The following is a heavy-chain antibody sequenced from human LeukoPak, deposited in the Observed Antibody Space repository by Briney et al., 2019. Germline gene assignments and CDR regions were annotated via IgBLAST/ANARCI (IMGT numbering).Heavy chain of an antibody. CDR2: ISSSSSYI. V-gene: IGHV3-21*01. CDR1: GFTFSSYS. Sequence: GGSLRLSCAASGFTFSSYSMNWVRQAPGKGLEWVSSISSSSSYIYYADSVKGRFTISRDNAKNSLYLQMNSLRAEDTAVYYCARDGVVTGRAFDIWGQGTMVTVSS. J-gene: IGHJ3*02. CDR3: ARDGVVTGRAFDI. D-gene: IGHD2-21*02.